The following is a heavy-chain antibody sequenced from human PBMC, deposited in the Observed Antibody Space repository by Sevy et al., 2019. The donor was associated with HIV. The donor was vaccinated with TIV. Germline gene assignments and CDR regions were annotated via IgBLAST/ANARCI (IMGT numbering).Heavy chain of an antibody. D-gene: IGHD3-16*01. J-gene: IGHJ6*02. CDR2: ISGSGGNT. CDR3: AKDKGESKIHLYYYGIDV. V-gene: IGHV3-23*01. Sequence: GESLKISCLASGFTFNNYAMSWVRQAPGKGLEWVSLISGSGGNTYYADSVKGRCSISRDNSKNTLYLQVNSLRAEDKAVYYCAKDKGESKIHLYYYGIDVWGQGATVTVSS. CDR1: GFTFNNYA.